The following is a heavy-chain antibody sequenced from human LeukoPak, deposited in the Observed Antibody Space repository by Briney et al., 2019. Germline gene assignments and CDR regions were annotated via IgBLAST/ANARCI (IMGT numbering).Heavy chain of an antibody. CDR2: INPDGNKK. Sequence: GGSLRLSCAVSGLTFSSSWMDWVRQAPGKGLEWVASINPDGNKKYSADSVKGRFTISRDNSKNTLYLQMNSQRAEDTAVYYCAKGSPSPITMIVVVITPIDYWGQGTLVTVSS. CDR1: GLTFSSSW. J-gene: IGHJ4*02. D-gene: IGHD3-22*01. CDR3: AKGSPSPITMIVVVITPIDY. V-gene: IGHV3-7*03.